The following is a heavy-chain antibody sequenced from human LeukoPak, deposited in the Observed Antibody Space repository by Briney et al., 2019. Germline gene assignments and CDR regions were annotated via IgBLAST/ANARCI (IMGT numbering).Heavy chain of an antibody. CDR2: IYYGGST. CDR3: ARRNMDYGETFDY. D-gene: IGHD4-17*01. CDR1: GGSISSYY. Sequence: PSETLSLTCTVSGGSISSYYWSWIRQPPGKGLEWIGYIYYGGSTNYNPSLKSRVTISVDTSKNQFSLKLSSVTAADTAVYYCARRNMDYGETFDYWGQGTLVTVSS. J-gene: IGHJ4*02. V-gene: IGHV4-59*08.